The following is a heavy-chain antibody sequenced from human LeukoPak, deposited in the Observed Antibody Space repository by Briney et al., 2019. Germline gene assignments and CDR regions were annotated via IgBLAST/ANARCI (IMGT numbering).Heavy chain of an antibody. CDR1: GYTFTDYY. V-gene: IGHV1-2*02. D-gene: IGHD5-18*01. CDR2: INPNSGGT. CDR3: ARMGFYSYGHL. Sequence: APVKVSCKGYGYTFTDYYIHWVRQAPGQGLEWMGWINPNSGGTNYAQKFQGRVTMTRDTSISTAYMELSRLRSDDTAVYYCARMGFYSYGHLWGQGTLVTVSS. J-gene: IGHJ5*02.